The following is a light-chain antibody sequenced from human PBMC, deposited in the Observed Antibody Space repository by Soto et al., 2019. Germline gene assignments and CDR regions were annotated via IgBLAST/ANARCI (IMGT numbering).Light chain of an antibody. CDR2: VAS. Sequence: DIQMTQSPSTLSGSVGDRVTITCRASQTISSWLAWYQQKPGQVHKXLIYVASTLQSGVPSRFSGSGSGTDVTITISSLQPEDVETYYCQKCKVAPFTFGGGTKVDIK. CDR1: QTISSW. CDR3: QKCKVAPFT. J-gene: IGKJ4*01. V-gene: IGKV1-27*01.